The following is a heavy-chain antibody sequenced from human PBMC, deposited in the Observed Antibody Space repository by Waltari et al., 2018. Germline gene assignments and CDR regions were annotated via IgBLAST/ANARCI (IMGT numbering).Heavy chain of an antibody. CDR3: ARGRFNYDY. V-gene: IGHV2-70*15. CDR2: IEWDEDK. J-gene: IGHJ4*02. D-gene: IGHD1-7*01. CDR1: GFSLGTNGMC. Sequence: QVTLRESGPALVKPTPTLTLTCTFSGFSLGTNGMCVNWIRQPPGKALEWLASIEWDEDKYYYTSLKTRLTSSKDTSKNQVFLTMTNMDPVDTATYYCARGRFNYDYWGQGTLVTVSS.